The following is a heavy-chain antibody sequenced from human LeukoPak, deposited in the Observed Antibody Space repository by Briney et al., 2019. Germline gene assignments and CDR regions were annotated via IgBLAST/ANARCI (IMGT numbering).Heavy chain of an antibody. J-gene: IGHJ4*02. Sequence: GGSLRLSCGASGFTFSDYAMHWVRQAPGKGLEWVAVISYDETNKYYADSVRVRFTISRDNSKNTLYLQMNSLRAEDTAVYYCARKTGNYFDYWGQGTLVTVSS. CDR3: ARKTGNYFDY. CDR1: GFTFSDYA. D-gene: IGHD1-14*01. CDR2: ISYDETNK. V-gene: IGHV3-30-3*01.